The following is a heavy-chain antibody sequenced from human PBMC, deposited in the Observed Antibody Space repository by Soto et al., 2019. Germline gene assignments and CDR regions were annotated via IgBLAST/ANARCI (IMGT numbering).Heavy chain of an antibody. V-gene: IGHV3-30*18. CDR1: GFTFSSYG. J-gene: IGHJ4*02. D-gene: IGHD6-19*01. CDR2: ISYDGSNT. CDR3: AKDGNVYSSGWYAPSLDY. Sequence: QVQLVESGGGVVQPGRSLRLSCAASGFTFSSYGMHWVRQAPGKGLEWVAVISYDGSNTYYGDTVKGRFTISRDNSKNTXXRQMNSLRAEDTAVYYCAKDGNVYSSGWYAPSLDYWGQGTLVTVSS.